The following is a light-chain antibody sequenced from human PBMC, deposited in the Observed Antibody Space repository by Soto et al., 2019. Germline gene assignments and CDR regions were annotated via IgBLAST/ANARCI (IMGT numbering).Light chain of an antibody. CDR1: QSLRNNY. Sequence: DIVLTQSPGTLSLSPRERATLSCRASQSLRNNYLAWYQQRPGRAPRLLIYGASSRATGIPDRFSGSGSGTDFTLTISRLEPEDFAVYYCQHYGSSATWTFGQGTKVEIK. J-gene: IGKJ1*01. V-gene: IGKV3-20*01. CDR2: GAS. CDR3: QHYGSSATWT.